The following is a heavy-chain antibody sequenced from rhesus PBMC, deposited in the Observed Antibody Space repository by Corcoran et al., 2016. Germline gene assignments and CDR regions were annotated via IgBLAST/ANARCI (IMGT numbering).Heavy chain of an antibody. D-gene: IGHD3-34*01. CDR3: ARSWGDRFDY. Sequence: QVQLVQSGAEVKKHGTSVKPSCKASGYTFTSYDINWVRQAPGQVLEWMGWILPSNSNTRYAQQFQGRVTMTRDTSTSTAYMELNSLRSEDTAVYYCARSWGDRFDYWGQGVLVTVSS. CDR2: ILPSNSNT. J-gene: IGHJ4*01. V-gene: IGHV1-200*01. CDR1: GYTFTSYD.